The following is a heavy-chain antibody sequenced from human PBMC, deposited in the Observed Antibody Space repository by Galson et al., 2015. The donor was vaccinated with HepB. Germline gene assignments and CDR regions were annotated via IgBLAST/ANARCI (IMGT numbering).Heavy chain of an antibody. CDR3: VKGQGGYCGDTACYGNYFDH. CDR2: ITWDGGDT. CDR1: GFIFSDYA. D-gene: IGHD2-2*01. V-gene: IGHV3-43D*03. Sequence: SLRLSCAASGFIFSDYAMHWVRQTPGKGLEWVSLITWDGGDTYYADSVKGRFTISRDNSKRSLYLQMDSLRAEDTALYYCVKGQGGYCGDTACYGNYFDHWGQGTLVTVSS. J-gene: IGHJ4*02.